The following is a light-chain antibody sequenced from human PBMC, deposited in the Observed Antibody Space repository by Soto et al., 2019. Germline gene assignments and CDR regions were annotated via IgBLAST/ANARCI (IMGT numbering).Light chain of an antibody. J-gene: IGKJ4*01. CDR2: GTS. Sequence: IVLTHFPVTLSLSPGQRITLSCRSSQSVSSTYLGWYQHKPGPTPRLLIYGTSARASGVPARFSGSRSGPEFSLTLICLRSEDFAIYYCQRYNNWPLTFCGGTKVDI. V-gene: IGKV3-15*01. CDR3: QRYNNWPLT. CDR1: QSVSSTY.